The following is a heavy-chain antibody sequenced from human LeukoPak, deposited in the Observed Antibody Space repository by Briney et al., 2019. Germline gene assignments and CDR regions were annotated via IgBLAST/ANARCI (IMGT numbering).Heavy chain of an antibody. Sequence: GGSLRLSCAASGFSVSNNYISWVRQPPGKGLEWISVIYAGGSTFYTDSVKGRFTTSRDNSKNTVYFQMDRLTPEDPAVYYCARDPTGASVWGRGTTVTVSS. D-gene: IGHD1-14*01. CDR1: GFSVSNNY. J-gene: IGHJ6*04. CDR3: ARDPTGASV. V-gene: IGHV3-53*01. CDR2: IYAGGST.